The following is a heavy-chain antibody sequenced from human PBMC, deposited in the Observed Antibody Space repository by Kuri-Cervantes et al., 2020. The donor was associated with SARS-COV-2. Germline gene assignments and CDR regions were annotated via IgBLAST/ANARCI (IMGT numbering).Heavy chain of an antibody. CDR1: WFSRSTSGMR. D-gene: IGHD6-19*01. Sequence: SGPTLVKPKGTLTLPYPDYWFSRSTSGMRVSWVRQPTGKALEWLERIDWDDDKFYSTSLKTRLTISKDTSKNQVVLTMTNMDPVDTATYYCARSRRYSSGRGYYFDDWGQGTLVTVSS. CDR2: IDWDDDK. V-gene: IGHV2-70*04. J-gene: IGHJ4*02. CDR3: ARSRRYSSGRGYYFDD.